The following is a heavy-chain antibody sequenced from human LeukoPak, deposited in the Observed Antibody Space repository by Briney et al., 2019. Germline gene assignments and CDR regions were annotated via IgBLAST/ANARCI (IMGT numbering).Heavy chain of an antibody. Sequence: GGSLRLSCSASGFTFSSYAMHWVRQAPGKGPEYISAISTTGGSTYYTDSAKGRFTMSRDNFKNTLHLQMTSLRGDDTALYYCVRKGSGYYLDYWGQGTLVTVSS. CDR2: ISTTGGST. V-gene: IGHV3-64D*06. CDR3: VRKGSGYYLDY. J-gene: IGHJ4*02. CDR1: GFTFSSYA. D-gene: IGHD6-19*01.